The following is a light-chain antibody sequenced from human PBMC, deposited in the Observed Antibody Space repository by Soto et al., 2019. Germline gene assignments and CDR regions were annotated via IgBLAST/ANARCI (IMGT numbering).Light chain of an antibody. J-gene: IGLJ1*01. CDR1: SSNIGGNS. CDR2: DDN. CDR3: QSYDNSLSAFYV. V-gene: IGLV1-51*01. Sequence: QSVLTQPPSVSAAPGQKVTISCSGSSSNIGGNSVSWYQQLPGTAPKLLIYDDNKRPSGIPDRFSGSKSGTSATLGITGFQTGDEADYYCQSYDNSLSAFYVFGTGTKVTVL.